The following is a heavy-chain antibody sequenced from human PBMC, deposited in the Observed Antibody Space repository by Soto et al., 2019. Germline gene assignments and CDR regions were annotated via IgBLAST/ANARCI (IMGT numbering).Heavy chain of an antibody. CDR3: AREDAQQLWFRPFDY. CDR2: ISAYNGNT. J-gene: IGHJ4*02. Sequence: GAAVKVSCKASGYTFTSYGISWVRQAPGQGLEWMGWISAYNGNTNYAQKLQGRVTMTTDTSTSTAYMELRSLRSDDTAVYYCAREDAQQLWFRPFDYWGQGTLVTVSS. V-gene: IGHV1-18*04. D-gene: IGHD5-18*01. CDR1: GYTFTSYG.